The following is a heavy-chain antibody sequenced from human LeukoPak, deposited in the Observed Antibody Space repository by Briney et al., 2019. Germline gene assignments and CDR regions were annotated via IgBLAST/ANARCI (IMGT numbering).Heavy chain of an antibody. D-gene: IGHD3-22*01. CDR2: ISSSSSYI. V-gene: IGHV3-21*01. CDR3: ASGYYYDSSGFYGFDY. J-gene: IGHJ4*02. Sequence: GGSLRLSCAASGFTFSSYSMNWVRQAPGKGLEWVSSISSSSSYIYCADSVKGRFTISRDNAKNSLYLQMNSLRAEDTAVYYCASGYYYDSSGFYGFDYWGQGTLVTVSS. CDR1: GFTFSSYS.